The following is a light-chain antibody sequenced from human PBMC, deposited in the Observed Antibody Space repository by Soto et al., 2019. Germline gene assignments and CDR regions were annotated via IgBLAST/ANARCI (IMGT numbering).Light chain of an antibody. CDR3: QQDASYPWT. Sequence: DIQITQYPSTLSASVGDRVTITCRASQTISSWLAWYQQKPGKAPKLLIFKASSLQTGVPSKFSGSGSGTEFTLTISSLQPDDFATYYCQQDASYPWTFGQGTKVDIK. CDR2: KAS. CDR1: QTISSW. V-gene: IGKV1-5*03. J-gene: IGKJ1*01.